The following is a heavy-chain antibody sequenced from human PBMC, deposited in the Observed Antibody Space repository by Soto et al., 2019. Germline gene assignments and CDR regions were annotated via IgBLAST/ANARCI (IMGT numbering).Heavy chain of an antibody. CDR2: IIPIFGKP. Sequence: QVQLVQSGAEVKKPGSSVKVSAKAFGGPCSSYATTGVGQAPGQGLYWMGGIIPIFGKPDYAKKFQGRVTITADESTSTGYMEVSSLRSEDTAVYYCAQTVTNNYYSGMDVWGQGTTVTVSS. CDR3: AQTVTNNYYSGMDV. J-gene: IGHJ6*02. D-gene: IGHD4-17*01. V-gene: IGHV1-69*12. CDR1: GGPCSSYA.